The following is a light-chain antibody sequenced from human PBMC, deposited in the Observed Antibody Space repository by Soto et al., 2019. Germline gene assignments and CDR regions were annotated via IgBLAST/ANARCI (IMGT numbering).Light chain of an antibody. CDR3: QKYNSVPRT. V-gene: IGKV1-27*01. J-gene: IGKJ1*01. Sequence: DIQMTQSPSSLSASVGDSVTITCRASQGISNYLAWYQQKPGKVPKLLIYATSTLQSGVPSRFSGSRSGTDFTLTISSLQAEDVATYYCQKYNSVPRTFGQGTKVEI. CDR1: QGISNY. CDR2: ATS.